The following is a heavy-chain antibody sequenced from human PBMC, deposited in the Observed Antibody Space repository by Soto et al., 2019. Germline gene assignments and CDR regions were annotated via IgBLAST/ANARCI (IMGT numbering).Heavy chain of an antibody. CDR1: GFTFSSYA. CDR2: ISGGGHNT. Sequence: EVQLLESGGGLVQPGGSLRLTCAASGFTFSSYAISWIRLSPGKGLEWVSVISGGGHNTYYTPSVKGRFTISRDDFKNTVYLQMNSLRTEDTAMYYCAKLRDFVVLPAGILDYWGPGTLVTASS. J-gene: IGHJ4*02. D-gene: IGHD2-8*01. V-gene: IGHV3-23*01. CDR3: AKLRDFVVLPAGILDY.